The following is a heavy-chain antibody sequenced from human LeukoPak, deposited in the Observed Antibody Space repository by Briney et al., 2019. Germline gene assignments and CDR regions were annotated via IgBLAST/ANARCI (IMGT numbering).Heavy chain of an antibody. D-gene: IGHD5-12*01. Sequence: SETLSLTCAVYGGTFSGYYWGWIRQPPGKGLEWIGYIYYSGSTNYNPSLKSRVTISVDTSKNQFSLKLSSVTAADTAVYYCARVSGYDWESFYDYWGQGTLVTVSS. CDR1: GGTFSGYY. J-gene: IGHJ4*02. CDR3: ARVSGYDWESFYDY. V-gene: IGHV4-59*01. CDR2: IYYSGST.